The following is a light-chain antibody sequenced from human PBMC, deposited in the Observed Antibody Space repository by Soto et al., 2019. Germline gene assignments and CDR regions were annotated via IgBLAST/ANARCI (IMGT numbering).Light chain of an antibody. Sequence: EIVLTQSPGTLSLSPGERATLSCRASQTVSSSYLAWYQQKPGQAPRLLIYGASTRATGIPGRFSGSASGTDFTLTISRLEPEDFVVYYCQQYGPSPMYTFGQGTNLEIK. CDR3: QQYGPSPMYT. CDR2: GAS. J-gene: IGKJ2*01. V-gene: IGKV3-20*01. CDR1: QTVSSSY.